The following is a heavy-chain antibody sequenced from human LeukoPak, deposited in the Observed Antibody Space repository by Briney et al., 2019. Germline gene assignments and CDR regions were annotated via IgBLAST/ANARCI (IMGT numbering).Heavy chain of an antibody. Sequence: SETLSLTCAVYGGSFSGYYWSWIRQPPGKGLEWIGEINHSGSTNYNPSLKSRVTISVDTSKNQFSLKLSSVTAADTAVYYCAREPIAVAAEEALDIWGQGTMVTVSS. D-gene: IGHD6-19*01. CDR2: INHSGST. J-gene: IGHJ3*02. V-gene: IGHV4-34*01. CDR1: GGSFSGYY. CDR3: AREPIAVAAEEALDI.